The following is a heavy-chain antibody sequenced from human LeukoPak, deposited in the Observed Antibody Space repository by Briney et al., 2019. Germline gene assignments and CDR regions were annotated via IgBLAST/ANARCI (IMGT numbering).Heavy chain of an antibody. D-gene: IGHD3-10*01. CDR1: SGSISTSNYY. V-gene: IGHV4-61*02. CDR2: IYTSGST. Sequence: PSETLSLTCTVSSGSISTSNYYWSWIRQPAGKGLEWIGRIYTSGSTNYNPSLKSRVTISVDTSKNQFSLKLSSVTAADTAVYYCARDLDYYGSGSYYNGWFDPWGQGTLVTVSS. CDR3: ARDLDYYGSGSYYNGWFDP. J-gene: IGHJ5*02.